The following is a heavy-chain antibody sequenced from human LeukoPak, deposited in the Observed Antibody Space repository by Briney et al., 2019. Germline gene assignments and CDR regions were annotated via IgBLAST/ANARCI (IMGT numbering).Heavy chain of an antibody. CDR2: ISANNVNT. Sequence: GASVKVSCKASGYTFTSYGISWVRQAPGQGLEWMGWISANNVNTNYAQKLQGRVTMTTDTSTSTAYMELRGLRSDDTAVFYCARSGIAVAGTFDYWAREPWSPSPQ. J-gene: IGHJ4*02. CDR1: GYTFTSYG. D-gene: IGHD6-19*01. CDR3: ARSGIAVAGTFDY. V-gene: IGHV1-18*01.